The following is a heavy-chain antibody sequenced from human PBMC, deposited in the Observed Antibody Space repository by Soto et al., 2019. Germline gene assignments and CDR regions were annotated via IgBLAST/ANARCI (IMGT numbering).Heavy chain of an antibody. V-gene: IGHV3-23*01. J-gene: IGHJ4*02. D-gene: IGHD2-2*02. CDR2: ISGSGGST. CDR1: GFTFSSYA. CDR3: ANPYCSSTSCHNYFDY. Sequence: EVQLLESGGGLVQPGGSLRLSCAASGFTFSSYAMSWVRQAPGKGLEWVSAISGSGGSTYYADSVKGRFTITRDNSKNTPYLQMNSMRAEDTAVYYCANPYCSSTSCHNYFDYWGQGTLVTVSS.